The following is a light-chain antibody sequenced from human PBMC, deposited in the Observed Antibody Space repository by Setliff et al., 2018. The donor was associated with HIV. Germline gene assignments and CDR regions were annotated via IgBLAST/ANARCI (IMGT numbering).Light chain of an antibody. V-gene: IGLV2-14*03. Sequence: QSVLAQPDSVSGSPGQSLTISCTGTTRNVGGGHGYVSWYQQHAGKAPKLLIFEVTKRPSGVSSCFSGSKSGSTASLTISGLQAEDEADYYCCSFTSSNNDVFGSGTKVTVL. CDR1: TRNVGGGHGY. CDR2: EVT. CDR3: CSFTSSNNDV. J-gene: IGLJ1*01.